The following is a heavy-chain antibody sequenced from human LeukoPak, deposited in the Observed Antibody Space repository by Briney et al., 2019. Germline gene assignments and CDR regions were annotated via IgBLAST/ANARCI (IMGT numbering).Heavy chain of an antibody. CDR2: IYYSGST. CDR3: ARRLYYYGSGSSRYNWFDP. CDR1: GGSISSSSYY. V-gene: IGHV4-39*07. Sequence: SETLSLTCTVSGGSISSSSYYWGWIRQPPGKGLEWIGSIYYSGSTYYNPSLKSRVTISVDTSKNQFSLKLSSVTAADTAVYYCARRLYYYGSGSSRYNWFDPWGQGTLVTVSS. D-gene: IGHD3-10*01. J-gene: IGHJ5*02.